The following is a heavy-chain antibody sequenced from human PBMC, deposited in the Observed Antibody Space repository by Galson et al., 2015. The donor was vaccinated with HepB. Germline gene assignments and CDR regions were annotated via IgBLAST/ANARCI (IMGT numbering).Heavy chain of an antibody. J-gene: IGHJ3*02. V-gene: IGHV3-33*01. CDR2: IWYDGSNK. D-gene: IGHD1-26*01. Sequence: SLRLSCAASGFTFSSYGMHWVRQAPGKGLEWVAVIWYDGSNKYYADSVKGRFTISRDNSKNTLYLQMNSLRAEDTAVYYCARDKQGGAFDIWGQGTMVTVSS. CDR1: GFTFSSYG. CDR3: ARDKQGGAFDI.